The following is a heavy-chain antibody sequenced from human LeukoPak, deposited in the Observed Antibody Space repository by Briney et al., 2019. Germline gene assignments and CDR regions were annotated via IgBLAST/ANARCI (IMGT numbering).Heavy chain of an antibody. Sequence: PGGSLRLSCAASGFTFTNYAMIWVRQAPGKGLEWVSAISGSGGSTYYADSVKGRFTISRDNSKNTLYLQMNSLRAEDTAVYYCATQVEGATYKMARFDYWGQGTLVTVSS. CDR2: ISGSGGST. V-gene: IGHV3-23*01. D-gene: IGHD1-26*01. CDR3: ATQVEGATYKMARFDY. J-gene: IGHJ4*02. CDR1: GFTFTNYA.